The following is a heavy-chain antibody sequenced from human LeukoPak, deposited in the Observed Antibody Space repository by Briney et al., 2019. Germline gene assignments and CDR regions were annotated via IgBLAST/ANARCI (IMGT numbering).Heavy chain of an antibody. J-gene: IGHJ4*02. CDR3: VTGFGWLPDY. CDR2: TYNSDTT. CDR1: GGSITSLY. D-gene: IGHD5-12*01. Sequence: PSETLSLTCAVSGGSITSLYCNWIRQPPGKGFDWIGYTYNSDTTIYSPSLRSRVTISADPSKSQFSLKVSSVTAADTAVYYCVTGFGWLPDYWGQGTPVTVSS. V-gene: IGHV4-59*11.